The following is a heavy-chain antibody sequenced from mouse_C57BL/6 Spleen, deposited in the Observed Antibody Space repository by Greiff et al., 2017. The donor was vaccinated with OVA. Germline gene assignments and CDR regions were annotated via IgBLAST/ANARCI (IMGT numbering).Heavy chain of an antibody. D-gene: IGHD2-4*01. Sequence: DVKLVESGGGLVKPGGSLKLSCAASGFTFSDYGMHWVRQAPEKGLEWVAYISSGSSTIYYADTVKGRFTISRDNAKNTLFLQMTSLRSEDTAMYYCARRYDYPMDYWGQGTSVTVSS. J-gene: IGHJ4*01. CDR1: GFTFSDYG. CDR2: ISSGSSTI. CDR3: ARRYDYPMDY. V-gene: IGHV5-17*01.